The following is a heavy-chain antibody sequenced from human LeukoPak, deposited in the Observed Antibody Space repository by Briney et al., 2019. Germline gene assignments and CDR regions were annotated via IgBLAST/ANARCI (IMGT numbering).Heavy chain of an antibody. CDR1: GGSFSGYY. J-gene: IGHJ4*01. CDR2: INHSGST. D-gene: IGHD1-26*01. CDR3: ARVNGAEDY. V-gene: IGHV4-34*01. Sequence: SETLSLTCAVYGGSFSGYYWSWIRQPPGKGLEWIGEINHSGSTNYNPSLKSRVTISVDTSKNQSSLKLSSVTAADTAVYYCARVNGAEDYWGQEPWSPSPQ.